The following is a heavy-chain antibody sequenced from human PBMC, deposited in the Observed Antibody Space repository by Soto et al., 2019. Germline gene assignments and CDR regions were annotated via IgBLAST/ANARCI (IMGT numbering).Heavy chain of an antibody. CDR1: PFTFSSYS. CDR3: ASGYCGGDCYDDAFDI. CDR2: ISSSSSYI. D-gene: IGHD2-21*02. V-gene: IGHV3-21*01. Sequence: PGGSLRLSCSPSPFTFSSYSMNCVPHAPRKGLERVSSISSSSSYIYYADSVMGRFTISRDNAKNSLYLQMNSLRAEDTAVYYCASGYCGGDCYDDAFDIWGQGTMVTVSS. J-gene: IGHJ3*02.